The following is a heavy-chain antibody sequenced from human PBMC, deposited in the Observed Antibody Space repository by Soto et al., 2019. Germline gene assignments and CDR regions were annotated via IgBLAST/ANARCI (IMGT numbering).Heavy chain of an antibody. CDR2: ISGYSANI. CDR1: GYTFSNYG. Sequence: ASVKVSCKASGYTFSNYGISWVRQAPGQGLEWMGWISGYSANIKYAENFQGRATVTTDTSTSTAYMELRSLKSDDMAVFFCERLHCSGGTCPWSAPWGKGPPVTVSS. CDR3: ERLHCSGGTCPWSAP. D-gene: IGHD2-15*01. J-gene: IGHJ5*02. V-gene: IGHV1-18*03.